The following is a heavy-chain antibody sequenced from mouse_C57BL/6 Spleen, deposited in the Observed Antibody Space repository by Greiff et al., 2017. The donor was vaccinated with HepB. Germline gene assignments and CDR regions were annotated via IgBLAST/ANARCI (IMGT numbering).Heavy chain of an antibody. J-gene: IGHJ1*03. CDR1: GFTFSSYA. V-gene: IGHV5-4*03. CDR2: ISDGGSYT. Sequence: EVMLVESGGGLVKPGGSLKLSCAASGFTFSSYAMSWVRQTPEKRLEWVATISDGGSYTYYPDNVKGRFTIPRDNAKNNLYLQMSHLKSEDTAMYYCASPLDYGYFDVWGTGTTVTVSS. CDR3: ASPLDYGYFDV.